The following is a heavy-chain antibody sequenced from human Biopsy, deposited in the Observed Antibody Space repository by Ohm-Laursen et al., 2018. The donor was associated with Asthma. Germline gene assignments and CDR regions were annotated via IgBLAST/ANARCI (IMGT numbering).Heavy chain of an antibody. J-gene: IGHJ5*02. V-gene: IGHV4-39*01. CDR2: IYYSGTT. CDR3: ARLSLNDSLDP. D-gene: IGHD1-1*01. Sequence: SETLSLTCLVSGGSIGRGGYYWSWMRHFPGKGLEWIGYIYYSGTTYYNPSLKSRVTISVDTSKNQLSLKLSSVTAADTAVFYCARLSLNDSLDPWGRGTLVTVSS. CDR1: GGSIGRGGYY.